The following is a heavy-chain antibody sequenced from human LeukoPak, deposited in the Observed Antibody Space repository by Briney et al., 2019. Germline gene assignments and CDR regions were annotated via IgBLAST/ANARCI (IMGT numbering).Heavy chain of an antibody. Sequence: SETLSLTCTVSGGSISSYYWNWIRQPPGKGLEWIGYISYRGSTNYNPSLKSRVTISVDTSKNQFSLKLSSVTAADTAVFYCAGDRGIAARPFDYWGQGTLVTVSS. CDR1: GGSISSYY. CDR2: ISYRGST. J-gene: IGHJ4*02. D-gene: IGHD6-6*01. CDR3: AGDRGIAARPFDY. V-gene: IGHV4-59*01.